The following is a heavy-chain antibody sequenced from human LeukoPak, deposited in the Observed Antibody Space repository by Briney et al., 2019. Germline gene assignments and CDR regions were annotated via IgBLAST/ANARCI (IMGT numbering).Heavy chain of an antibody. CDR2: IYYSGST. CDR3: ARGGGVVWGSYRYTYYFDY. CDR1: GGSISSYY. D-gene: IGHD3-16*02. V-gene: IGHV4-59*01. Sequence: SETLSLTCTVSGGSISSYYWSWIRQPPGKGLEWIGYIYYSGSTNYNPSLKSRVTISVDTSKNQFSLKLSSVTAADTAVYYCARGGGVVWGSYRYTYYFDYWGQGTLVTASS. J-gene: IGHJ4*02.